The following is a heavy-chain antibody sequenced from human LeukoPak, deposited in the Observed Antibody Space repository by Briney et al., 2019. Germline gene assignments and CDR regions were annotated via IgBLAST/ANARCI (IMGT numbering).Heavy chain of an antibody. D-gene: IGHD6-13*01. V-gene: IGHV3-7*04. CDR1: GFTFSTYW. Sequence: PGGSLRLSCAASGFTFSTYWMTWVRQAPGKGLEWVANIKHDGSEKYYVDSVEGRFTISRDNAKKSLYLELNSLRAEDTAVYYCARITGIAAAGDYWGQGTLVTVSS. J-gene: IGHJ4*02. CDR3: ARITGIAAAGDY. CDR2: IKHDGSEK.